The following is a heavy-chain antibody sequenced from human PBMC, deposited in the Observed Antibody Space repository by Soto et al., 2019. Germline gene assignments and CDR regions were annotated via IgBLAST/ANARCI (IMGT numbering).Heavy chain of an antibody. CDR1: RVAFSKFI. Sequence: GASVKVSCKASRVAFSKFIVTWVRQAPGLGLEWVGGIIPVFGTANYAQKFQGRVTITADESTSTSYMEVNNLRSEDTAVYYCAKVRYSSPMGYYYGMDVWGQFTLVTVCS. J-gene: IGHJ6*02. V-gene: IGHV1-69*13. D-gene: IGHD2-2*01. CDR3: AKVRYSSPMGYYYGMDV. CDR2: IIPVFGTA.